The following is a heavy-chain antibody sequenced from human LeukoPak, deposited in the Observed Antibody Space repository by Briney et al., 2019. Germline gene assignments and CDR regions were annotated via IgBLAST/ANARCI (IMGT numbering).Heavy chain of an antibody. D-gene: IGHD3-9*01. J-gene: IGHJ6*02. V-gene: IGHV5-51*01. Sequence: NRVESLKISCKGSGYSFTSYWIGWVRQMPGKGLEFMGIIYPGDSDTRYNPSIQGLVTISADKSISTAYLQWSSLKATDTAMYYCARHVAYYDILTGYYTDYYYYGMDVWGQGTTVTVSS. CDR2: IYPGDSDT. CDR1: GYSFTSYW. CDR3: ARHVAYYDILTGYYTDYYYYGMDV.